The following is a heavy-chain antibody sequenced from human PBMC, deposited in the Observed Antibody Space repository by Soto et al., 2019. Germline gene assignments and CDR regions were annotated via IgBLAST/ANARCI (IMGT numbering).Heavy chain of an antibody. CDR2: ISSSGSAI. V-gene: IGHV3-11*01. J-gene: IGHJ2*01. D-gene: IGHD3-10*01. CDR1: GFTFSDYF. CDR3: ARGGGYYGSGSYPPDCYFDL. Sequence: QVQLVESGGGLVKPGGSLRLSCAASGFTFSDYFMTWIRQAPGKGLEWVSYISSSGSAIYYADSVKGRFTISRDNAANSLFLQMNSLRAEDTAVYYCARGGGYYGSGSYPPDCYFDLWGRGTLVTVSS.